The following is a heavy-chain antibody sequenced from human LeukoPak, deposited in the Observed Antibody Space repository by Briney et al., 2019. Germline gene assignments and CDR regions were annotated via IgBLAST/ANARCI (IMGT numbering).Heavy chain of an antibody. D-gene: IGHD6-19*01. CDR2: ISHSGST. CDR1: GYSISSGYY. V-gene: IGHV4-38-2*02. J-gene: IGHJ4*02. CDR3: ARDGRAGSLFAY. Sequence: SETLSLTCSVSGYSISSGYYWGWTRQPPGKGLEWIGSISHSGSTYYNPSLKSRVTISVDTSKNQFSLKLSSVTAADTAIYYCARDGRAGSLFAYWGQGTLVTVSS.